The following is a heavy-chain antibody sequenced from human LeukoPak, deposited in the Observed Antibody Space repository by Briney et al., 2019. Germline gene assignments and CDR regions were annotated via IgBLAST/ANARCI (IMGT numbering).Heavy chain of an antibody. CDR2: VSGGGHRT. Sequence: GGSLRLSCAASGFTFSSFAMNWVRQPPGKGLEWVSFVSGGGHRTSYAGAVKGRFTISRDNSKNTLYLQMNSLRAEDTAVYYCAKVGGYSSSWYGGAFDIWGQGTMVTVSS. D-gene: IGHD6-13*01. V-gene: IGHV3-23*01. CDR3: AKVGGYSSSWYGGAFDI. CDR1: GFTFSSFA. J-gene: IGHJ3*02.